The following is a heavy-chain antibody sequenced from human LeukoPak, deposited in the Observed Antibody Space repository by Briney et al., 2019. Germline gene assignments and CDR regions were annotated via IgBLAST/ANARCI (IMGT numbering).Heavy chain of an antibody. V-gene: IGHV4-61*01. J-gene: IGHJ4*02. Sequence: SETLSLTCIVSGGSVSSGSYYWSWIRQSPGKXXXXXXXXXYSGSANXNPSLKSXVTXXVDTSKNQFSLKLSSVTAADTAVYYCAXGGEDYYDSSGYRPPLDYWGQGTLVTVSS. D-gene: IGHD3-22*01. CDR1: GGSVSSGSYY. CDR3: AXGGEDYYDSSGYRPPLDY. CDR2: XXYSGSA.